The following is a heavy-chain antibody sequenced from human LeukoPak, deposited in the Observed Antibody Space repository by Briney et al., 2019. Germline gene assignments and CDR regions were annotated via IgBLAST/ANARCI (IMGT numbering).Heavy chain of an antibody. CDR3: ARHPYSGSYHFDY. V-gene: IGHV1-2*02. CDR2: INPNSGGT. J-gene: IGHJ4*02. Sequence: VASVTVSCKASGYIFTGYYMHWVRQAPGQGLEWMGWINPNSGGTNSAQKFQGRVTMTRDTSISTAYMELSRLTSDDTAVYYCARHPYSGSYHFDYWGQGTLVTVSS. CDR1: GYIFTGYY. D-gene: IGHD1-26*01.